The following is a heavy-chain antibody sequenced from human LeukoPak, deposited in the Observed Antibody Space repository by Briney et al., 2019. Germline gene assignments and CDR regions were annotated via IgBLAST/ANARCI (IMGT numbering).Heavy chain of an antibody. CDR1: GGSFSGYY. V-gene: IGHV4-34*01. J-gene: IGHJ5*02. Sequence: SETLSLTCAVYGGSFSGYYWSWIRQPPGKGLELIGEINHSGSTNYNPSLKSRVTISVDTSKNQFSLKLSSVTAADTAVYYCARGPAYGDSTFDPWGQGTLVTVSS. CDR3: ARGPAYGDSTFDP. CDR2: INHSGST. D-gene: IGHD4-17*01.